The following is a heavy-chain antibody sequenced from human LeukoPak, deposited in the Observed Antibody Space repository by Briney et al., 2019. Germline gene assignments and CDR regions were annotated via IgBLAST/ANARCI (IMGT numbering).Heavy chain of an antibody. CDR3: AYNLRYCSSTSCLLYYYYMDV. CDR1: GGSISSGDYY. Sequence: SQTLSLTCTVSGGSISSGDYYWSWIRQPPGKGLEWIGYIYYSGSTYYNPSLKSRVTISVDTSKNQFSLKLSSVTAADTAVYYCAYNLRYCSSTSCLLYYYYMDVWGKGTTVTVSS. D-gene: IGHD2-2*01. V-gene: IGHV4-30-4*08. J-gene: IGHJ6*03. CDR2: IYYSGST.